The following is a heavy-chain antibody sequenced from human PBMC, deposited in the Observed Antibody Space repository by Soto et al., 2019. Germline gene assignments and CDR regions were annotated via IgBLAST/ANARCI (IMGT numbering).Heavy chain of an antibody. CDR2: INAHSGGT. D-gene: IGHD6-6*01. CDR3: AKDLTRQLAYWLDP. J-gene: IGHJ5*02. Sequence: ASLKVSCKASGFSFTGYYIHWLRQAPGQGLEWMGWINAHSGGTEYAQKFQGRVTLTRDTSIATAYLTLTSLTSDDTALYYCAKDLTRQLAYWLDPWGQGTQVTVSS. V-gene: IGHV1-2*02. CDR1: GFSFTGYY.